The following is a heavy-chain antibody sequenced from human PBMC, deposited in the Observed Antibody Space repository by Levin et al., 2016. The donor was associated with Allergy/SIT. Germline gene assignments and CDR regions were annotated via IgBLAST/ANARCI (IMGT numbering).Heavy chain of an antibody. CDR3: ARVELLWFGELLLY. V-gene: IGHV3-23*01. CDR2: ISGGGGGT. Sequence: GGSLRLSCAASGFTFSSYAMSWVRQAPGKGLEWVSGISGGGGGTYYADSVKGRFTISRDNSKNTLYLQMNSLRAEDTAVYYCARVELLWFGELLLYWGQGTLVTVSS. J-gene: IGHJ4*02. D-gene: IGHD3-10*01. CDR1: GFTFSSYA.